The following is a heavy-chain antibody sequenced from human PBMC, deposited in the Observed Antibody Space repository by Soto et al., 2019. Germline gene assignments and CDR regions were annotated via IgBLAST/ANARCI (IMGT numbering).Heavy chain of an antibody. CDR3: ARAGYSSVWYYFDY. D-gene: IGHD6-13*01. J-gene: IGHJ4*02. V-gene: IGHV4-59*01. CDR1: GGSISSYY. Sequence: PSETLSLTCTVSGGSISSYYWSWIRQPPGKGLEWIGYIYYSGSTNYNPTLKSRVTISVDTSKNQFSLKLSSVNAADTAVYYCARAGYSSVWYYFDYWGQGTLVTVSS. CDR2: IYYSGST.